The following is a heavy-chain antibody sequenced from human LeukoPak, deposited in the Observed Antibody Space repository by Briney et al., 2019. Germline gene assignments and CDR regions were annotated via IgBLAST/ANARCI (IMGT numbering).Heavy chain of an antibody. CDR3: ARSNNDGDYLGVGFDY. CDR2: INTNTGNP. J-gene: IGHJ4*02. D-gene: IGHD4-17*01. Sequence: ASVKVSCKASGYTFSSCAMNWVRQAPGQGLEWMGWINTNTGNPTYAQGFTGRFVFSLDTPVSTAYLQISSLQAEDTAVYYCARSNNDGDYLGVGFDYWGQGTLVTVSS. CDR1: GYTFSSCA. V-gene: IGHV7-4-1*02.